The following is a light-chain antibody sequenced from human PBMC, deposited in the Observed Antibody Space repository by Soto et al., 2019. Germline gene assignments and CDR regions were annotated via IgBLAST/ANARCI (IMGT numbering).Light chain of an antibody. CDR3: QQYGSSSWT. J-gene: IGKJ1*01. V-gene: IGKV3-20*01. Sequence: EIVLTQSPGTLSLSPGERATLSCRASLIVSSSYLAWYQQKPGQPPRLVMYATSSRATGIPARFSGSGSGTDFTFTISRLEPEDFAVYYCQQYGSSSWTFGQGTKVDIK. CDR1: LIVSSSY. CDR2: ATS.